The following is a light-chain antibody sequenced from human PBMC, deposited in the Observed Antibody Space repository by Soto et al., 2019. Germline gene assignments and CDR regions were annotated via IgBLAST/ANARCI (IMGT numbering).Light chain of an antibody. CDR3: QQRRDWPPIT. CDR2: DAS. CDR1: QSFSIY. V-gene: IGKV3-11*01. Sequence: EIVLTQSPATLSLSPGERATLSCRASQSFSIYLAWYQQKPGQAPRLLIYDASNRATGIPARFSGSGSGTDFTLTISSLEPEDSAVYYCQQRRDWPPITFGQGTRLEIK. J-gene: IGKJ5*01.